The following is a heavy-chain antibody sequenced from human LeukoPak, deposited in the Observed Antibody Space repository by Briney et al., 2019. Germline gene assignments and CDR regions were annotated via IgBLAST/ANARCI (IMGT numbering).Heavy chain of an antibody. CDR3: AHSILVVNPETGYFDY. V-gene: IGHV2-5*02. J-gene: IGHJ4*02. CDR1: GFSLSTSGVG. Sequence: KESGPTLVKPTQTLTLTCTFSGFSLSTSGVGVDWIRQPPGQALEWLALIYWDDDKRYSPSLKSRLTITKDTSKNQVVLTMTNMDPVDTATYYCAHSILVVNPETGYFDYWGQGTLVTVSS. D-gene: IGHD4-23*01. CDR2: IYWDDDK.